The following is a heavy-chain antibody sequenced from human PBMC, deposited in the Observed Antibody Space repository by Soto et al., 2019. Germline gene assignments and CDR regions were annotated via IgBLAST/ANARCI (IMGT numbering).Heavy chain of an antibody. D-gene: IGHD5-12*01. V-gene: IGHV1-8*01. J-gene: IGHJ6*02. CDR2: VNPDSGNK. CDR1: GYTFTSYD. CDR3: ARGYSGYIRDYGLDV. Sequence: QVQLVQSGAEVKKPGASVMLSCKASGYTFTSYDINWVRQAPGQGLEWVGWVNPDSGNKFYAQKFQDRVTMTRDTSRSTAYTELISLKSEDTAVYYCARGYSGYIRDYGLDVWGQGTTVTVSS.